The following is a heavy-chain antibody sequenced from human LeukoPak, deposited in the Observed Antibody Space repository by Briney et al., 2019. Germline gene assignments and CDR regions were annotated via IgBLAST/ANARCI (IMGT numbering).Heavy chain of an antibody. V-gene: IGHV4-59*01. D-gene: IGHD1-1*01. Sequence: QVQLQESGPGLVKPSETLSLTCTVSGGSISSYYWSWIRQPPGKGLEWIGYIYYSGSTNYNPSLKSRVTISVDTSKNQFSLKLSSVTAADTAVYYCARVNTPGTHLNWFDPWGQGSLVTVSS. CDR2: IYYSGST. J-gene: IGHJ5*02. CDR3: ARVNTPGTHLNWFDP. CDR1: GGSISSYY.